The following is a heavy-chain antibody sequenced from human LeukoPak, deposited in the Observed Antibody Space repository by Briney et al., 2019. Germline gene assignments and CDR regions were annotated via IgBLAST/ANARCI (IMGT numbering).Heavy chain of an antibody. CDR2: ISAYNGNT. Sequence: ASVKVSCKASGYTFTSYGISWVRQAPGQGLEWMGWISAYNGNTDYAQKLQGRVTMTTDTSTSTAYMELRSLRSDDTAVYYCARDKGPNGFTYYDILTGTNWFDPWGQGTLVTVSS. CDR1: GYTFTSYG. D-gene: IGHD3-9*01. V-gene: IGHV1-18*01. J-gene: IGHJ5*02. CDR3: ARDKGPNGFTYYDILTGTNWFDP.